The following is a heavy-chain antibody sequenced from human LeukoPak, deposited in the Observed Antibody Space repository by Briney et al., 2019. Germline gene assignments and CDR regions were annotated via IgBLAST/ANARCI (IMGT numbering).Heavy chain of an antibody. Sequence: SDTLSLTCTVSGGSISNNYWGWLRQPLGKGLEWSGYIYWSGSTNSESTNYNPSLKSRVTISVDASKNQFSLKLSSVTAADTAVYYCARQKGTNSASYYYFDYWGQGTLVAVSS. CDR2: IYWSGSTNSEST. J-gene: IGHJ4*02. D-gene: IGHD1-26*01. CDR1: GGSISNNY. CDR3: ARQKGTNSASYYYFDY. V-gene: IGHV4-59*07.